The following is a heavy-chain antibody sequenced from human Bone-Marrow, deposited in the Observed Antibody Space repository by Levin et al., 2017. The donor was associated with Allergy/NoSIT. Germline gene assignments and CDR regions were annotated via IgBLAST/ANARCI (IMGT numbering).Heavy chain of an antibody. V-gene: IGHV2-5*02. J-gene: IGHJ6*02. CDR1: GISLNSLGVA. D-gene: IGHD2-2*01. CDR2: IYWDDDK. CDR3: VHRVTNCNTTTCYFPLYSYSYMDV. Sequence: ESGPTLVKPTQTLTLTCTFSGISLNSLGVAVGWVRQPPGKALEWLALIYWDDDKRYSPSLKNRLTITKGTSENQVVCTMTNVDPVDTATYYCVHRVTNCNTTTCYFPLYSYSYMDVWGLGTTVTVSS.